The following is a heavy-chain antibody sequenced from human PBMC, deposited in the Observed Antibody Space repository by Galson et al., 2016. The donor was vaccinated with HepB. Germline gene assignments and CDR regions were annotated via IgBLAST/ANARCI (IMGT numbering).Heavy chain of an antibody. CDR1: GFTFSRYA. D-gene: IGHD3-10*01. V-gene: IGHV3-23*01. CDR2: ISGIDDTT. CDR3: ASGRTSGSPYYGMDV. J-gene: IGHJ6*02. Sequence: SLRLSCAASGFTFSRYAMSWVRRAPGTGLEWDSVISGIDDTTYYADSVKGRFTISRDSSKNTLYLQINTLRAEDTAVYYCASGRTSGSPYYGMDVWGQGTTVTVSS.